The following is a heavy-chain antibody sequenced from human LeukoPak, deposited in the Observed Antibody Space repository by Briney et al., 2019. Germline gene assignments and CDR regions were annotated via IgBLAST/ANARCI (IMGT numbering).Heavy chain of an antibody. CDR3: ARAQAFSDF. Sequence: PSETLSLTCAVYGGSFSGYYWSWIRQPPGKGLEWIGEINHSGSTNYNPSLNSRVTISVDTSKNQFSLKLSSVTAADTAVYYCARAQAFSDFWGQGTLVTVSS. CDR2: INHSGST. CDR1: GGSFSGYY. J-gene: IGHJ4*02. D-gene: IGHD3-3*01. V-gene: IGHV4-34*01.